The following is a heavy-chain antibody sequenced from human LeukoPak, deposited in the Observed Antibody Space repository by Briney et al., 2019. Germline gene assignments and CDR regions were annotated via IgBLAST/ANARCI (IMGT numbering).Heavy chain of an antibody. V-gene: IGHV3-30-3*01. CDR2: ISDDGNIQ. D-gene: IGHD1-26*01. J-gene: IGHJ4*02. Sequence: PGGSLRLSCAASGFTFSSFAMHWVRQAPGKGLEWVAIISDDGNIQYYADSVKGRFTISRDSSKNTLFLQLNSLSAEDTAVYYCARDLMFIVDYWGQGTLVTVSS. CDR3: ARDLMFIVDY. CDR1: GFTFSSFA.